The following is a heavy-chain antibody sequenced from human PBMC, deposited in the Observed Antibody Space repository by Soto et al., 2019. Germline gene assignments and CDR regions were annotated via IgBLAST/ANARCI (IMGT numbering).Heavy chain of an antibody. Sequence: QVQLQESGPGLVKPSETLSLTCTVSGGSISNNYWSWIRQSPGKGLEWIGHIYSGGNTNYNPSLKSXXTISVDTSRNQFSLNLGSLTAADSAVYYCTTVRHPYWYFDLWGRGTLVTVSS. V-gene: IGHV4-59*13. CDR2: IYSGGNT. CDR1: GGSISNNY. CDR3: TTVRHPYWYFDL. J-gene: IGHJ2*01.